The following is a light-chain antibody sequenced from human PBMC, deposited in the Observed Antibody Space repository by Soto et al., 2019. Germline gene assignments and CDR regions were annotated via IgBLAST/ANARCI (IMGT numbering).Light chain of an antibody. CDR3: QQYSSSPLT. Sequence: EIVLTQSPGTLSLSPGERAALSCRASQSLSSSYLAWYQQKPGQAPRLLIYGASNRATGIPDRFSGSGSGTDFTLTISRLEPEDFAVYYCQQYSSSPLTFGQGTKVEIK. CDR2: GAS. CDR1: QSLSSSY. J-gene: IGKJ1*01. V-gene: IGKV3-20*01.